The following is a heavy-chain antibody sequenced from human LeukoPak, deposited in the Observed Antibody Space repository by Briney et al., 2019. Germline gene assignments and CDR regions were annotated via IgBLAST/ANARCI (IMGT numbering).Heavy chain of an antibody. CDR3: ARHRNDYDCGDYQVIDY. CDR2: IYYSGST. Sequence: PSETLSLTCTVSGGSISSSSYYWGWIRQPPGKGLEWIGSIYYSGSTYYNPSLKSRVTISVDTSKNQFSLKLSSVTAADTAVYYCARHRNDYDCGDYQVIDYWGQGTLVTVSS. V-gene: IGHV4-39*01. J-gene: IGHJ4*02. D-gene: IGHD4-17*01. CDR1: GGSISSSSYY.